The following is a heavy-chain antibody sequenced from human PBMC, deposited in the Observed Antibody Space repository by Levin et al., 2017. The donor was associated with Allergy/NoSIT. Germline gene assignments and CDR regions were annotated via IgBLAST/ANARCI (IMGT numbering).Heavy chain of an antibody. J-gene: IGHJ4*02. D-gene: IGHD4-17*01. V-gene: IGHV4-61*01. Sequence: SETLSLTCTVSGGSVSSGSYYWSWIRQPPGKGLEWIGYIYYSGSTNYNPSLKSRVTITVDTSKNQFSLKLSPVTAADTAVYYCARGQYGRDYWGQGTLVTVSS. CDR2: IYYSGST. CDR1: GGSVSSGSYY. CDR3: ARGQYGRDY.